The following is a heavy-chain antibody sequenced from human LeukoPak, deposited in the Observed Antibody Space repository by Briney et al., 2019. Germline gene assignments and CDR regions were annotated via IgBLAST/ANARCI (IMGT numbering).Heavy chain of an antibody. V-gene: IGHV3-23*01. J-gene: IGHJ4*02. CDR3: AKGPPTYYYGSGSFLFDY. D-gene: IGHD3-10*01. Sequence: GGSLRLSCAASGFTFSSYAMSWVRQAPGKGPEWVSAISGSGGSTYYADSVKGRFTISRDNSKNTLYLQMNSLRAEDTAVYYCAKGPPTYYYGSGSFLFDYWGQGTLVTVSS. CDR2: ISGSGGST. CDR1: GFTFSSYA.